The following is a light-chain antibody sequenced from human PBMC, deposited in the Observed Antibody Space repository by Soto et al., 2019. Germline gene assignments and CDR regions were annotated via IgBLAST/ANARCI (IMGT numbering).Light chain of an antibody. Sequence: QSALTQPPSASGSAGHSVTIPCTGTGIDDYDYNFVSWYQHHPGKVPKLIIFEGNKRPSGVPYRFSGSKSGTTASLTVSGLQADDEADYYCSTFAVSPVIFGGGTKLTLL. CDR2: EGN. CDR1: GIDDYDYNF. J-gene: IGLJ2*01. V-gene: IGLV2-8*01. CDR3: STFAVSPVI.